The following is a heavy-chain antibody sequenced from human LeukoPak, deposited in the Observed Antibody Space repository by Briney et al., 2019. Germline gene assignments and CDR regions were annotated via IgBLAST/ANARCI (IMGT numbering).Heavy chain of an antibody. CDR1: GYTFTICA. Sequence: PGGSLRLSCAASGYTFTICAVSWVRHAPGRGREGVSTVSGSGGSTYHADSVKGRFTIPRDNAKNSLYLKINSLRAEDTAVYYCEELGITMIGVVWGKGTTVTISS. CDR3: EELGITMIGVV. D-gene: IGHD3-10*02. V-gene: IGHV3-23*01. CDR2: VSGSGGST. J-gene: IGHJ6*04.